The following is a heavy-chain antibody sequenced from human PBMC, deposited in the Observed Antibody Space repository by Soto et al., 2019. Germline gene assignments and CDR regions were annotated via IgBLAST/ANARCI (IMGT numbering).Heavy chain of an antibody. D-gene: IGHD2-2*01. CDR3: ARVTGYCSSTSCYFGSGMDV. Sequence: QVQLQESGPGLVKPSQTLSLTCTVSGGSISSGGYYWSWIRQHPGKGLEWIGYIYYSGSTYYNPSLKSRVTISVDTSKNQCSLKLSSVTAADTAVYYCARVTGYCSSTSCYFGSGMDVWGQGTTVTVSS. CDR2: IYYSGST. V-gene: IGHV4-31*03. J-gene: IGHJ6*02. CDR1: GGSISSGGYY.